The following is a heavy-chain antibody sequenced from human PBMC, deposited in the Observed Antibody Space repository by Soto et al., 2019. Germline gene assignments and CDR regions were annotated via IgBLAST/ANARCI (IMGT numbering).Heavy chain of an antibody. CDR1: GYTFTGYY. J-gene: IGHJ3*02. CDR2: INPNSGGT. D-gene: IGHD3-10*01. CDR3: AREGRGDGSGPGSDAFEI. V-gene: IGHV1-2*04. Sequence: ASVKVSCKASGYTFTGYYMHWVRQAPGQGLEWMGWINPNSGGTNYAQKFQGWVTMTRDTSISTAYMELSRLRSDDTAVYYCAREGRGDGSGPGSDAFEIWGQGTMVTVSS.